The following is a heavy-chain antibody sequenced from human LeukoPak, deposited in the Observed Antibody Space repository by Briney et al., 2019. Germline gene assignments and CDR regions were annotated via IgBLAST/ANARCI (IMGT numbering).Heavy chain of an antibody. D-gene: IGHD3-22*01. V-gene: IGHV3-21*01. Sequence: GGSLRLSCAASGFNFSSYSMNWVRQAQGQGLEWVSSISSSSSYIYYADSVKGRFTISRDNAKNSLYLQMNSLRAEDTAVYYCARDSYYYDSSGYYYPTNFDYWGQGTLVTVSS. CDR2: ISSSSSYI. J-gene: IGHJ4*02. CDR3: ARDSYYYDSSGYYYPTNFDY. CDR1: GFNFSSYS.